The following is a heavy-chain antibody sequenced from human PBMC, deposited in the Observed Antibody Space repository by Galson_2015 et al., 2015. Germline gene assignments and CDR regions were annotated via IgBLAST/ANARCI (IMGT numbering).Heavy chain of an antibody. Sequence: SLRLSCAASGFTFSSYSMNWVRQAPGKGLELVSSISSSSSYIYYADSVKGRFTISRDNAKNSLYLQMNSLRAEDTAVYYCARGGRTTDDAFDIWGQGTMVTVSS. J-gene: IGHJ3*02. D-gene: IGHD3-16*01. CDR1: GFTFSSYS. V-gene: IGHV3-21*01. CDR3: ARGGRTTDDAFDI. CDR2: ISSSSSYI.